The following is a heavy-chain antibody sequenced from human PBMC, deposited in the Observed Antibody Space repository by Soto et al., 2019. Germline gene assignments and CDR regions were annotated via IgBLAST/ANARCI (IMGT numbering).Heavy chain of an antibody. V-gene: IGHV3-66*01. CDR1: GFTVSSNY. D-gene: IGHD1-26*01. CDR3: ARDLVGATTEYFHH. CDR2: IYSGGGT. Sequence: EVQLVESGGGLVQPGGSLRLSCAASGFTVSSNYMSWVRQAPGKGLEWVSVIYSGGGTYYADSVKGRFTISRDNSKNTLYLQMNSLRAEDTAVYYWARDLVGATTEYFHHWGQGTLVTVSS. J-gene: IGHJ1*01.